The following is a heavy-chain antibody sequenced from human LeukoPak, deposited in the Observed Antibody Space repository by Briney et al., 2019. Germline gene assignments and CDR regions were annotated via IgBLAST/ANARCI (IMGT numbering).Heavy chain of an antibody. CDR3: ASELCYDAY. CDR1: GFTFSTYT. V-gene: IGHV3-23*01. CDR2: ISGSGGST. J-gene: IGHJ4*02. D-gene: IGHD2-2*01. Sequence: GGSLRLSCAASGFTFSTYTINWVRQAPGKGLQWVSGISGSGGSTYYADSVKGRFTISRDNSKNTLYLQMNSLRAEDTAVYWCASELCYDAYWGQGTLVTVSS.